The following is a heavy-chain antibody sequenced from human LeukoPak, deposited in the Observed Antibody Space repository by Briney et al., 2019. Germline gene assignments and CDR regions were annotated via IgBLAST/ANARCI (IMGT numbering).Heavy chain of an antibody. CDR1: GSTFITYG. J-gene: IGHJ6*03. Sequence: PGGPLSFSCEASGSTFITYGWTWVRQAPGKGREGVANIKQDGSEKYYVDSVKGRFTISRDNAKNSLYLQMNSLRAEDTAVYYCASQATRYYYMDVWGKGTTVTVSS. V-gene: IGHV3-7*01. CDR2: IKQDGSEK. CDR3: ASQATRYYYMDV.